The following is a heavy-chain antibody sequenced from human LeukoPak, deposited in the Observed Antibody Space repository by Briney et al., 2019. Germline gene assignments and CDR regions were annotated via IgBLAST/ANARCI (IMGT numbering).Heavy chain of an antibody. CDR1: GFTFSSYE. D-gene: IGHD4-23*01. J-gene: IGHJ4*02. CDR3: ARDYGGSSPFDY. Sequence: PGGSLRLSCAASGFTFSSYEMHWVRQAPGKGLEWVSYISSSGGTIYYADSVKGRFTISRDNAKNSLYLQVNSLRAEDTAVYYCARDYGGSSPFDYWGQGTLVTVSS. CDR2: ISSSGGTI. V-gene: IGHV3-48*03.